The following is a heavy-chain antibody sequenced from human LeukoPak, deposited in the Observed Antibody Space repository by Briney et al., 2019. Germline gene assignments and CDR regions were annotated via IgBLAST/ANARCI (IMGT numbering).Heavy chain of an antibody. CDR1: GFTFSSYS. V-gene: IGHV3-48*01. D-gene: IGHD3-10*01. Sequence: GGSLRLSCAASGFTFSSYSMNWVRQAPGKGLEWVSYISSSSSTIYYADSVKGRFTISRDNAKNSLYLRMNSLRAEGTAVYYCARDMVRGVLPYYYYYGMDVWGQGTTVTVSS. CDR3: ARDMVRGVLPYYYYYGMDV. J-gene: IGHJ6*02. CDR2: ISSSSSTI.